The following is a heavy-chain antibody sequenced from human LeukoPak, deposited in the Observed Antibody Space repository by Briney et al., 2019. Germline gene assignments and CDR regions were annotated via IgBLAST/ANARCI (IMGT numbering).Heavy chain of an antibody. J-gene: IGHJ3*02. CDR3: ARETVAMVHAFDI. CDR2: IIPIFGTA. Sequence: ASVKVSCKASGGTFSSYAISWVRQAPGQGLEWMGGIIPIFGTANYAQKFQGRVTITADESTSTAYMELSSLRSEDTAVYYCARETVAMVHAFDIWGQGTMVTVSS. V-gene: IGHV1-69*13. CDR1: GGTFSSYA. D-gene: IGHD5-18*01.